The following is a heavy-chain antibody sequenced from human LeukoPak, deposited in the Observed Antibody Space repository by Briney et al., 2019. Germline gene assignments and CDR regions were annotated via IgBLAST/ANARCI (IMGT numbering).Heavy chain of an antibody. J-gene: IGHJ3*02. Sequence: SVKVSCKASGGTFSSYAISWVRQAPGQGLEWMGGIIPIFGTANYAQKFQGRVTVTADESTSTAYMELSSLRSEDTAVYYCAREVGAYHDAFDIWGQGTMVTVSS. CDR3: AREVGAYHDAFDI. D-gene: IGHD1-26*01. CDR1: GGTFSSYA. V-gene: IGHV1-69*13. CDR2: IIPIFGTA.